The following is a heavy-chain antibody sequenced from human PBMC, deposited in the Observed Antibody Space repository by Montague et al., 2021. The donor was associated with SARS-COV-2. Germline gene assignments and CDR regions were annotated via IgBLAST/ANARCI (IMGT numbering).Heavy chain of an antibody. J-gene: IGHJ6*02. V-gene: IGHV4-34*01. D-gene: IGHD1-26*01. CDR3: ARGRVVGALAFYYYYGIDV. CDR2: INHSGST. Sequence: SETLSLTCAVYGGFFSGYYWSWIRQPPGKGLEWIGEINHSGSTNYNPSLKSRVTISVDTSKNQFSLKLSSVTAADTAVYYCARGRVVGALAFYYYYGIDVWGQGTTVTVSS. CDR1: GGFFSGYY.